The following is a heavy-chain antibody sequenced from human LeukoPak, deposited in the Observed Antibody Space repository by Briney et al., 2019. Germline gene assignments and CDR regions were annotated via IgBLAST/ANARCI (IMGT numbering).Heavy chain of an antibody. CDR2: IKSKTDGGTT. CDR3: TTVGSCGTFYYYYYMDV. D-gene: IGHD2-15*01. V-gene: IGHV3-15*01. CDR1: GFTFSNAW. Sequence: GGSLRLSCAASGFTFSNAWMSWVRQAPGKGLEWVGRIKSKTDGGTTDYAAPVKGRFTISRDDSKNTLYLQMNSLKTEDTAVYYCTTVGSCGTFYYYYYMDVWGKGTTVTVSS. J-gene: IGHJ6*03.